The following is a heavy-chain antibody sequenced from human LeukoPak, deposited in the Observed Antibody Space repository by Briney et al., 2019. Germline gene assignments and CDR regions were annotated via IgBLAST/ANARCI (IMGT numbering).Heavy chain of an antibody. D-gene: IGHD3-10*01. CDR1: GYSFASYW. CDR2: IYPGDSDT. J-gene: IGHJ6*02. Sequence: GESLKISCKGSGYSFASYWIGWVRQMPGKGLEWMGIIYPGDSDTRYSPSFQGQVTISADKSISTAYLQWSSLKASDTAMYYCARHPYYYGPLPPDEGVYGMDVWGQGTTVTVSS. CDR3: ARHPYYYGPLPPDEGVYGMDV. V-gene: IGHV5-51*01.